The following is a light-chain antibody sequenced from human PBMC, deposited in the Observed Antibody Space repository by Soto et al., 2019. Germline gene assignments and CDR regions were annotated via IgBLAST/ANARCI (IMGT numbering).Light chain of an antibody. CDR2: GAY. CDR3: QQYNNWPPYT. V-gene: IGKV3-15*01. Sequence: EIVLTQSPATMSVSPGERATLSCRASQSVSTNLAWYQQKPGQPPRLLIYGAYTRATDIPARFSGSGSGTEFTLTIIGLQSEDFAVYYCQQYNNWPPYTFGQGTKLDIK. CDR1: QSVSTN. J-gene: IGKJ2*01.